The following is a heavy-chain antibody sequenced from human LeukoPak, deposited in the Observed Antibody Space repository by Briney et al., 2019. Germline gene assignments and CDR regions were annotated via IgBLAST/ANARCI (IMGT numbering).Heavy chain of an antibody. Sequence: ASVKVSCKISGKTLTEVALHWVRQAPGKGLEWMGGFDPEVGGTIYAQKFQDRVTMTEDTSTDTAYMDLSSLRTDDAAVYYCARNVWFGELSYFDYWGQGTLVTVSS. CDR2: FDPEVGGT. CDR1: GKTLTEVA. J-gene: IGHJ4*02. V-gene: IGHV1-24*01. D-gene: IGHD3-10*01. CDR3: ARNVWFGELSYFDY.